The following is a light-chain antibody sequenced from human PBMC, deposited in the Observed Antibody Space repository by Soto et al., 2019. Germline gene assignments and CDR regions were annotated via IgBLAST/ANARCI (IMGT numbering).Light chain of an antibody. J-gene: IGKJ1*01. CDR1: QSISTW. Sequence: DIQMTQSPSTLSASIGDRVTTTCRASQSISTWLAWNQQKPGKAPKLLIYDASRLESGVPSRFSGSGSGTEFTLTISSLQPDDFATYYCLQDYSYPWTFGQGTKVDI. CDR3: LQDYSYPWT. CDR2: DAS. V-gene: IGKV1-5*01.